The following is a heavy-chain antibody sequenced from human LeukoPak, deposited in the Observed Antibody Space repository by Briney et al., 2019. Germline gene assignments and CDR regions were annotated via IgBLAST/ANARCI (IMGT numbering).Heavy chain of an antibody. Sequence: GGSLRLSCAASGFTFSSYAMSWVRQAPGKGLEWVGRIRRGANSDTTEYAASVKGRFTISRDDSKNSLYLHMNGLKTEDTAVYHCSRDGGEGGNSAFDIWGQGPMVTVSS. CDR2: IRRGANSDTT. J-gene: IGHJ3*02. CDR3: SRDGGEGGNSAFDI. CDR1: GFTFSSYA. V-gene: IGHV3-72*01. D-gene: IGHD3-16*01.